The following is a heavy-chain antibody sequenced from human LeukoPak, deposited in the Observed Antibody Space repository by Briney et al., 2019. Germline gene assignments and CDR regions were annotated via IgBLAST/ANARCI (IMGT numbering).Heavy chain of an antibody. Sequence: LAGGSLRLSCAASGFTVSSNYMSWVRQAPGKGLEWVSVIYSGGSTYYADSVKGRFTISRDSSKNTLYLQMNSLRAEDTAVYYCARGPRSDYWGQGTLVTVSS. CDR2: IYSGGST. CDR1: GFTVSSNY. J-gene: IGHJ4*02. V-gene: IGHV3-53*01. CDR3: ARGPRSDY.